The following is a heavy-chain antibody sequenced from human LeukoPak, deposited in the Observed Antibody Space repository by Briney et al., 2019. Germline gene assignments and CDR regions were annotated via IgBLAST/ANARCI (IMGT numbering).Heavy chain of an antibody. CDR3: ARGAGWLYD. CDR1: GGTSSSYA. CDR2: IIPMIATA. Sequence: SVKVSCKASGGTSSSYAISWVRQAPGQGLEWMEGIIPMIATASYSQKFQGRVSINADKSTNTVYMELSSLKLEDTAVYYCARGAGWLYDWGQGTLVIVSS. V-gene: IGHV1-69*06. D-gene: IGHD3-22*01. J-gene: IGHJ4*02.